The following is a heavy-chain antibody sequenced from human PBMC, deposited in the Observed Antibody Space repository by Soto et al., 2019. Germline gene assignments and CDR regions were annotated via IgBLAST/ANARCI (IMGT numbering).Heavy chain of an antibody. CDR3: ARGFWSGYLYYYYYGMDV. CDR2: IDPSDSYT. Sequence: GESLKISCQGSGYSFTSYWISWVRQMPGKGLAWMGRIDPSDSYTNYLPSFQGHVTISADKSISTAYLQGSSLKASDTAMYYCARGFWSGYLYYYYYGMDVWGQGTTVTVSS. V-gene: IGHV5-10-1*01. D-gene: IGHD3-3*01. CDR1: GYSFTSYW. J-gene: IGHJ6*02.